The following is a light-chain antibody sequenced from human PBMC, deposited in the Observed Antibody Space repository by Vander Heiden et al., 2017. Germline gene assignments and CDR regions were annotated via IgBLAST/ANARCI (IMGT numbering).Light chain of an antibody. V-gene: IGLV4-60*03. J-gene: IGLJ3*02. CDR3: ETWDSPYWV. CDR1: SGHSSYI. Sequence: QPVLTQSSSASASLGSSVKLTCTLSSGHSSYIIAWHQQQPGKAPRYLMKLEGSGSYNKGSGVPDRFSGSSSGADRYRTISNLQSEDEADYYCETWDSPYWVFGGGTKLTVL. CDR2: LEGSGSY.